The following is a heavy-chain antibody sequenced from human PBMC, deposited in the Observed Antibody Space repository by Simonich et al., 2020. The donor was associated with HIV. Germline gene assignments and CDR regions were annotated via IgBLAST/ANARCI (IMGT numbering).Heavy chain of an antibody. CDR2: IWYDGSIK. V-gene: IGHV3-30*18. Sequence: QVQLVESGGGVVQPGKSLRLSCAASGFTFSSYGMHWVRQAPGKGLEWVAVIWYDGSIKYYADAVKGRFTISRDNSKNTLYLQMNSLRAEDTAIYYCAKALDGDYYYYAMDVWGQGTTVTVSS. J-gene: IGHJ6*02. CDR3: AKALDGDYYYYAMDV. D-gene: IGHD3-16*01. CDR1: GFTFSSYG.